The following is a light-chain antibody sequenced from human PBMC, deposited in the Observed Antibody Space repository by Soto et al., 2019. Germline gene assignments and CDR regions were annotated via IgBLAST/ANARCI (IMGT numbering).Light chain of an antibody. Sequence: QSALTQPRSVSGSPGQSVTISCTGTSSDVGDYNYVSWYQHHPGKAPKLMIYDVFKRPSGVPDRFSGSKSGNTASLTISGLQGEDEADYYCCSYSANSLAVFGGGTKLTVL. V-gene: IGLV2-11*01. J-gene: IGLJ2*01. CDR1: SSDVGDYNY. CDR2: DVF. CDR3: CSYSANSLAV.